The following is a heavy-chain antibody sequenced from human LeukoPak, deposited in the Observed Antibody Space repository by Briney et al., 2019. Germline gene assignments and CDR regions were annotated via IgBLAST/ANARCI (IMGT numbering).Heavy chain of an antibody. CDR2: ISWNSGSI. Sequence: GRSLRLSCAASGFTFDDYAMHRVRQAPGKGLEWVSGISWNSGSIDYADSVKGRFTISRDNSKNTLYLQMNSLRAEDTAVYYCAKDIAVADNYYYYGMDVWGKGTTVTVSS. V-gene: IGHV3-9*01. J-gene: IGHJ6*04. CDR3: AKDIAVADNYYYYGMDV. CDR1: GFTFDDYA. D-gene: IGHD6-19*01.